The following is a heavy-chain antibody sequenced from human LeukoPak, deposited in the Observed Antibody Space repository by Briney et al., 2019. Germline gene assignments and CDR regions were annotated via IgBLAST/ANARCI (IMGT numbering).Heavy chain of an antibody. D-gene: IGHD2-2*01. V-gene: IGHV3-21*01. CDR2: ISKSSTYI. Sequence: GGSLRLSCVASGFTFRDYTMNWVRQAPGKGLEWVSAISKSSTYIKYADSVKGRSTVSRDNAKNSLFLQMNSLRVEDAAVYYCAREVVIVVEPAANTIDYWGQGTRVTVSS. J-gene: IGHJ4*02. CDR1: GFTFRDYT. CDR3: AREVVIVVEPAANTIDY.